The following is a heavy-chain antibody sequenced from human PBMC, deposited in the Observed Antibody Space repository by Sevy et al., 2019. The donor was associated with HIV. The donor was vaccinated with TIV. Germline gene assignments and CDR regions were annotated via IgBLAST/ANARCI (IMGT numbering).Heavy chain of an antibody. Sequence: ASVKVSCRASGETYSSYAISWVRQAPGQGLEWMGGIIPLFGTTNYAQNFQGRVTITADESTSTACMELSSLSSEDTAVYYCARYYDTSGYPWFDPWGQGTLVTVSS. CDR2: IIPLFGTT. D-gene: IGHD3-22*01. J-gene: IGHJ5*02. CDR3: ARYYDTSGYPWFDP. CDR1: GETYSSYA. V-gene: IGHV1-69*13.